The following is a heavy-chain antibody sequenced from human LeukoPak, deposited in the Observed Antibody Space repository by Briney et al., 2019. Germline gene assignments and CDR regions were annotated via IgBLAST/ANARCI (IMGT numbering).Heavy chain of an antibody. CDR3: VRDRGISFYFDY. V-gene: IGHV3-48*01. CDR1: GFPFTTYN. J-gene: IGHJ4*02. CDR2: IDSSSSTI. D-gene: IGHD3-16*02. Sequence: GGSLRLSCAVSGFPFTTYNMNWVRQAPGKGLEWVSYIDSSSSTIYYADSVKGRFTVSRDNAKNSPDLQMNSLRSEDTAVYYCVRDRGISFYFDYWGQGTLVTVSS.